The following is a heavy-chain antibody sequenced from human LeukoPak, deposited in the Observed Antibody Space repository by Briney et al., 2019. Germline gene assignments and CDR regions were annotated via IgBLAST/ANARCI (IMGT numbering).Heavy chain of an antibody. CDR2: IYYSGST. V-gene: IGHV4-59*01. J-gene: IGHJ6*03. Sequence: SETLSLTCAVYGGSFSDYYWSWIRQPPGKGLEWIGYIYYSGSTNYNPSLKSRVTISVDTSKNQFSLKLSSVTAADTAVYYCARVYGEIYYYYMDVWGKGTTVTVSS. CDR1: GGSFSDYY. CDR3: ARVYGEIYYYYMDV. D-gene: IGHD4-17*01.